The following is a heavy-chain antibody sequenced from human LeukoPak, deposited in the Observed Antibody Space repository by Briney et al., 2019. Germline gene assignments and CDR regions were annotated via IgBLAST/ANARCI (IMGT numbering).Heavy chain of an antibody. Sequence: ASVKVSCKASGYTFTSYYMHWVRQAPGQGLEWMGIINPSGGSTSYAQKFQGRVTMTRDMSTSTVYMELSSLRSDDTAVYYCAREGTMVGSYYNKPFDYWGQGTLVTVSS. D-gene: IGHD3-10*01. CDR2: INPSGGST. V-gene: IGHV1-46*01. J-gene: IGHJ4*02. CDR3: AREGTMVGSYYNKPFDY. CDR1: GYTFTSYY.